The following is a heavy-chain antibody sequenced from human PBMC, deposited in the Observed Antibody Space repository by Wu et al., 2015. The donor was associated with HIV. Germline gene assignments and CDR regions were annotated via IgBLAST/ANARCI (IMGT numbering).Heavy chain of an antibody. CDR1: GYTFITHA. V-gene: IGHV1-18*01. J-gene: IGHJ5*02. CDR3: ARVFEDSSGYYSWFDP. D-gene: IGHD3-22*01. CDR2: ITTHNGYT. Sequence: QVQLVQSGGDVKKSGASVKVSCKASGYTFITHAITWVRQAPGQRPEWMGWITTHNGYTKYAQKFQDRLSLTTDTSATTAYMELRSLRSDDTAVYYCARVFEDSSGYYSWFDPSGPREPSVTRLL.